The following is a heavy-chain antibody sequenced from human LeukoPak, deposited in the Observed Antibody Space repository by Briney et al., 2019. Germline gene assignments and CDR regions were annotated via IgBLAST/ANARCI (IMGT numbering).Heavy chain of an antibody. J-gene: IGHJ4*02. CDR1: GASISAFH. CDR3: ARKDGDY. V-gene: IGHV4-4*07. CDR2: IYSSGST. Sequence: PSETLSLTCTVSGASISAFHWTWFRQPAGKGLEWIGLIYSSGSTLFNPSLKSRVAMSVDLTKNQLSLKLTSVTAADTVMYYCARKDGDYWGRGTLVTVSS.